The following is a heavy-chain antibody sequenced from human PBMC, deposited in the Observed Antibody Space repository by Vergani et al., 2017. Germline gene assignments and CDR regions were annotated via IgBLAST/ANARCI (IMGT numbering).Heavy chain of an antibody. CDR3: AGDHAGERVYYYYGMDV. J-gene: IGHJ6*02. D-gene: IGHD3-16*01. CDR2: ISAYNGNT. V-gene: IGHV1-18*04. Sequence: QVQLVQSGAEVKKPGASVKVSCKASGYTFTSYGISWVRQAPGQGLEWMGWISAYNGNTNYAQKLQGRVTMTTDTSTSTAYMELRSLRSDDTAVYYCAGDHAGERVYYYYGMDVWGQGTTVTVSS. CDR1: GYTFTSYG.